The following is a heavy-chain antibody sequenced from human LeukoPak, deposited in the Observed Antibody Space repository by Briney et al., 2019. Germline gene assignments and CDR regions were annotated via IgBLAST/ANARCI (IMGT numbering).Heavy chain of an antibody. CDR1: GFTVSNNY. V-gene: IGHV3-48*01. J-gene: IGHJ4*02. Sequence: GGSLRLSCAAFGFTVSNNYMSWVRQAPGKGLEWVSYISSSSSTIYYADSVKGRFTISRDNAKNSLYLQMNSLRAEDTAVYYCARPPFQYSGSYYGSDYWGQGTLVTVSS. D-gene: IGHD1-26*01. CDR2: ISSSSSTI. CDR3: ARPPFQYSGSYYGSDY.